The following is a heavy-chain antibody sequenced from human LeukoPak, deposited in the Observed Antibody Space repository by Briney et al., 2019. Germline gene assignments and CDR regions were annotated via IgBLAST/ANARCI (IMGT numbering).Heavy chain of an antibody. J-gene: IGHJ4*02. D-gene: IGHD5-12*01. CDR1: GFTFSSYA. Sequence: PGGSLRLSCAASGFTFSSYAMSWIRQPPGKGLEWIGEINHSGSTNYNPSLKSRVTISVDTSKNQFSLKLSSVTAADTAVYYCARCEKYSGYDLWALYFDYWGQGTLVTVSS. CDR2: INHSGST. CDR3: ARCEKYSGYDLWALYFDY. V-gene: IGHV4-34*01.